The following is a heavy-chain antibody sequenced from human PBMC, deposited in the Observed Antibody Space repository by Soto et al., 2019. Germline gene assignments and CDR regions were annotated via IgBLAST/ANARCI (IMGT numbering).Heavy chain of an antibody. D-gene: IGHD6-25*01. CDR1: GGSFSGYY. Sequence: QVQLQQWGAGLLKPSETLSLTCAVYGGSFSGYYWSWIRQPPGKGLEWIGEINHSGSTDYNPSLKRRVTISVDTSKNQFSLKRRSVTAADTAVYYGARRSAAGPWGQGTLVTVSS. CDR3: ARRSAAGP. J-gene: IGHJ5*02. V-gene: IGHV4-34*01. CDR2: INHSGST.